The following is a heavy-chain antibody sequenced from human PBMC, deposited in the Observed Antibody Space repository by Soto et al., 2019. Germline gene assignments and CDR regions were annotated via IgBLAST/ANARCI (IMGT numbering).Heavy chain of an antibody. D-gene: IGHD3-10*01. CDR1: GGSISSGYYY. CDR2: IYYSGST. J-gene: IGHJ4*02. CDR3: ASQHYGSDPTFDY. V-gene: IGHV4-30-4*02. Sequence: PSETLSLTCTVSGGSISSGYYYWSWIRQPPGKGLEWIGYIYYSGSTYYNPSLKSRVTISVDTSKNQFSLKLSSVTAADTAVYYCASQHYGSDPTFDYWGQGTLVTVSS.